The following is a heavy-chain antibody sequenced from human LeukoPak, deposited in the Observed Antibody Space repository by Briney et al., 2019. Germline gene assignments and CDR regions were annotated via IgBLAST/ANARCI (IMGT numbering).Heavy chain of an antibody. CDR3: TRQGGLIAAADTRRDSALYDY. V-gene: IGHV3-30*02. Sequence: GGSLRLSCAASGFTFASYAMHWVRQAPGKGLEWVGFIGFDGTTKYYGDSVKGRFTISRDNSKNTLYLQMNSLRDVDTAVYYCTRQGGLIAAADTRRDSALYDYWGQGTLVTVSS. D-gene: IGHD6-13*01. CDR1: GFTFASYA. CDR2: IGFDGTTK. J-gene: IGHJ4*02.